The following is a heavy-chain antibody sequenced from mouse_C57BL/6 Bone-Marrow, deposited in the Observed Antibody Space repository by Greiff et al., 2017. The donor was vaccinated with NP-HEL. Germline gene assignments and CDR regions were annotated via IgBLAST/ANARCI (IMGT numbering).Heavy chain of an antibody. CDR2: IHPNSGST. J-gene: IGHJ4*01. D-gene: IGHD3-2*02. V-gene: IGHV1-64*01. CDR3: ARSGQLRLDYAMDY. CDR1: GYTFTSYW. Sequence: QVQLQQSGAELVKPGASVKLSCKASGYTFTSYWMHWVKQRPGQGLEWIGMIHPNSGSTNYNEKFKSKATLTVDKSSSTAYMQLSSLTSEDSAVYYCARSGQLRLDYAMDYWGQGTSVTVSS.